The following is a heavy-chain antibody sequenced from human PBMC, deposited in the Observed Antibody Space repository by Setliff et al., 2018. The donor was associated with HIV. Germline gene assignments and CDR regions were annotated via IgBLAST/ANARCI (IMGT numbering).Heavy chain of an antibody. CDR1: GFTFSKYW. D-gene: IGHD6-6*01. CDR3: VMFGSSSG. J-gene: IGHJ4*02. V-gene: IGHV3-74*01. Sequence: ETLSLSCAASGFTFSKYWMHWVRQAPGQGLVWVSGINNDTTTTTYADSVKGRFSISRDNAKNTVYLQMNGLRGEDTAVYYCVMFGSSSGWGQGTQVTVSS. CDR2: INNDTTTT.